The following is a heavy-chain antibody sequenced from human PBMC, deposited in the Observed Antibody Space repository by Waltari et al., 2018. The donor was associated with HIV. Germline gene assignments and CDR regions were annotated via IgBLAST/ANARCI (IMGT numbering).Heavy chain of an antibody. J-gene: IGHJ2*01. Sequence: QLQLQESGPGLVKPSEPLSLTCTVSGGSVSSSSYFWGWIRKPPGKGLEWVGRIYYTGRAYYNPSLKSRVTISVDTSKNQFSLKVTSVTAADTAVYYCARHALRVGAAYWNFDLWGRGTLVTVSS. CDR1: GGSVSSSSYF. V-gene: IGHV4-39*01. CDR2: IYYTGRA. D-gene: IGHD1-26*01. CDR3: ARHALRVGAAYWNFDL.